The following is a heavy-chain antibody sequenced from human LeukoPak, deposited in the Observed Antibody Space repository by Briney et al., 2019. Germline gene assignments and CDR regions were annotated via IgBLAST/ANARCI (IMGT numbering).Heavy chain of an antibody. D-gene: IGHD4-17*01. CDR1: GGSISSSNW. V-gene: IGHV4-4*02. J-gene: IGHJ4*02. CDR2: IYHSGST. CDR3: ARVNEYGDYEYYFGY. Sequence: SETLSLTCAVSGGSISSSNWWSWVRQPPGKGLEWIGEIYHSGSTNYNPSLKSRVTISVDKSKNQFSLKLSSVTAADMAVYYCARVNEYGDYEYYFGYWGQGTLVTVSS.